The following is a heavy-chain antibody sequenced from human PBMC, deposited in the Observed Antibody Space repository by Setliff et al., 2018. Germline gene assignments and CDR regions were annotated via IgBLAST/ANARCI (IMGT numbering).Heavy chain of an antibody. V-gene: IGHV4-4*07. D-gene: IGHD3-22*01. CDR2: IYTSGGI. CDR1: GGSIRNYF. Sequence: SETLSLTCTVPGGSIRNYFWGWIRQPAGKGLEWIGRIYTSGGIDYNPSLRSRVTISVDTSKDQFSLKLSSVTAADTAVYYCAREKADYSDSGGYHGGFYFDSLLYWGQGTPVTVSS. CDR3: AREKADYSDSGGYHGGFYFDSLLY. J-gene: IGHJ4*02.